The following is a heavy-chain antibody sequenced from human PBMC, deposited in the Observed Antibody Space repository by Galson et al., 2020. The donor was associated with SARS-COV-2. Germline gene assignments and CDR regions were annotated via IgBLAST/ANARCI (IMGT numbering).Heavy chain of an antibody. D-gene: IGHD1-1*01. Sequence: SETLSLTCTVPGGSISSGDYYCSWVRQTPGKGLEWIGYMYYTGSSYYNPSLKRRATISLDTSKNQFSLRLGTVTAADTAGYFCASGTESSGRFDYWGRVILVSVSS. CDR3: ASGTESSGRFDY. CDR1: GGSISSGDYY. J-gene: IGHJ4*02. V-gene: IGHV4-30-4*01. CDR2: MYYTGSS.